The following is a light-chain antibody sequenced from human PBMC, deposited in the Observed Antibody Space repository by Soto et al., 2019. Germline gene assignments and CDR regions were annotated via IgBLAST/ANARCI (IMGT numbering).Light chain of an antibody. V-gene: IGKV1-27*01. CDR3: QKYNSLPFT. CDR2: GPS. CDR1: QDISNY. J-gene: IGKJ5*01. Sequence: IQITQSPSALSASVGDTVTITCRASQDISNYLAWFQQKPGEAPKLLIYGPSTLESGVPSRFSGGKSGTDFTLTISGLQPEDVAIYYCQKYNSLPFTFGPGTRLEIK.